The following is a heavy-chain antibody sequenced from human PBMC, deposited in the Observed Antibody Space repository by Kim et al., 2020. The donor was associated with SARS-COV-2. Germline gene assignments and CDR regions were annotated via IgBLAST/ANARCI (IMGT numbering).Heavy chain of an antibody. CDR2: ISSSSRTI. D-gene: IGHD4-17*01. V-gene: IGHV3-48*02. CDR1: GFTFSSYS. CDR3: ARDRYGDYNFDY. Sequence: GGSLILSCAASGFTFSSYSMNWVRQAPGKGLEWVSYISSSSRTIYYADSVKGRFTISRDNAKNSLYLQMNSLRDEDTAVYYCARDRYGDYNFDYWGQGTLVSVSS. J-gene: IGHJ4*02.